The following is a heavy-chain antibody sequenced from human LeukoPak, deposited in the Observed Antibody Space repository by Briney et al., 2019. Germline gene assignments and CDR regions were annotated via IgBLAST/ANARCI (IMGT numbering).Heavy chain of an antibody. V-gene: IGHV1-69*04. CDR1: GGTFSSYA. CDR3: AMIAAAGTGVDY. Sequence: SVKVSCKASGGTFSSYAISWVRQAPGQGLEWMGRITPILGIANYAQKFQGRVTITADKSTSTAYMELSSLRSEDTAVYYCAMIAAAGTGVDYWGQGTLVTVSS. D-gene: IGHD6-13*01. J-gene: IGHJ4*02. CDR2: ITPILGIA.